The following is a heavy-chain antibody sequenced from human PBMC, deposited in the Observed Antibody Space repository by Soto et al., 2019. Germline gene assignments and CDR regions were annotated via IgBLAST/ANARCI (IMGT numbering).Heavy chain of an antibody. V-gene: IGHV3-15*07. D-gene: IGHD5-18*01. CDR1: SVSNAW. J-gene: IGHJ4*02. CDR2: IKSKTDGGTT. CDR3: TTDVVGYSYGLDY. Sequence: SVSNAWMNWVRQAPGKGLEWVGRIKSKTDGGTTGYAAPVKGRFTISRDDSKNTLYLQMNSLKTDDTAVYHCTTDVVGYSYGLDYWGQGTLVTVSS.